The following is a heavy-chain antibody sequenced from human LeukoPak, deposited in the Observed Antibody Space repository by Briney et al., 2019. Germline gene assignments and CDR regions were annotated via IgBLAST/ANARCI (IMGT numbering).Heavy chain of an antibody. D-gene: IGHD1-1*01. CDR1: GFTFSTYG. CDR2: ISYDGTNK. CDR3: AKERARTTFLDY. J-gene: IGHJ4*02. V-gene: IGHV3-30*18. Sequence: GSLRLSCAASGFTFSTYGMHWVCQAPGKGLEWVAVISYDGTNKFYADSVKGRFTISRDNSKNTLYLQMNSLRAKDTALYYCAKERARTTFLDYWGQGSLVTVSS.